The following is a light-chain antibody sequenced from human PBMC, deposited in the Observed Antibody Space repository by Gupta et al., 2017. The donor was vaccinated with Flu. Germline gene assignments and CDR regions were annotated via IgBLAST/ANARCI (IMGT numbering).Light chain of an antibody. CDR3: QQRYSNTLGT. CDR2: DAS. CDR1: QNIASY. V-gene: IGKV1-39*01. J-gene: IGKJ1*01. Sequence: SLSASVGDRVTITRRATQNIASYLNWYQQKPGKAPKLLIYDASNLQGGVPSRFSGSGSGTDFTLTISSLQPEDFATYYCQQRYSNTLGTFGQGTKVEIK.